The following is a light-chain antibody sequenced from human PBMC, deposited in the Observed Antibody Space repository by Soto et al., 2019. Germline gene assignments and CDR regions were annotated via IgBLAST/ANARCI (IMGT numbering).Light chain of an antibody. CDR3: LQDYTSLT. V-gene: IGKV1-6*01. Sequence: AIQMTQSPSSLSASVGDRVTITCRASQGIRNDLGWYQQKPGKAPKLLIYAASSLQSGVPSKFCGSGSGTDFTLTISSLQPEDFSTYYCLQDYTSLTFGEGTKVEIK. CDR2: AAS. J-gene: IGKJ4*01. CDR1: QGIRND.